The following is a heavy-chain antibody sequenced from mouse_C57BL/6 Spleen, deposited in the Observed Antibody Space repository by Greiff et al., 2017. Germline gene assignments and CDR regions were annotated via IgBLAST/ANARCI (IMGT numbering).Heavy chain of an antibody. CDR1: GYTFTEYT. D-gene: IGHD1-1*01. Sequence: VQLQQSGAELVKPGASVKLSCKASGYTFTEYTIHWVKQRSGQGLEWIGWFYPGSGSIKYNEKFKDKATLTADKSSSTVYMELSRLTSEDSAVYFCARPLYYYGADYYAMDYWGQGTSVTVSS. J-gene: IGHJ4*01. CDR2: FYPGSGSI. CDR3: ARPLYYYGADYYAMDY. V-gene: IGHV1-62-2*01.